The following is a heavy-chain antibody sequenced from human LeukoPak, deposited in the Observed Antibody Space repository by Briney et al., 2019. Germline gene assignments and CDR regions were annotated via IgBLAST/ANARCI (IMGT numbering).Heavy chain of an antibody. D-gene: IGHD3-10*01. CDR3: ARATASGSGRAYDH. CDR1: GESMIGHY. J-gene: IGHJ4*02. CDR2: IHHSGAT. Sequence: SETLSLTCAVYGESMIGHYWSWIRQPPGKRLEWIGEIHHSGATNSNPSLKNRVTMSIDMSKNQFSLKLKSVTAADTAVYYCARATASGSGRAYDHWAQGNLVPVSS. V-gene: IGHV4-34*01.